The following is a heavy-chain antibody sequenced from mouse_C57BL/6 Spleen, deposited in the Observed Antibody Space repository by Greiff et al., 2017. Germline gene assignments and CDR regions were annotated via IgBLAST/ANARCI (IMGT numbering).Heavy chain of an antibody. J-gene: IGHJ1*03. V-gene: IGHV1-59*01. CDR1: GYTFTSYW. CDR3: ARFYYGSSYFYWYFDV. CDR2: IDPSDSYT. Sequence: QVQLQQPGAELVRPGTSVKLSCKASGYTFTSYWMHWVKQRPGQGLEWIGVIDPSDSYTNYNQKFKGKATLTVDTSSSTAYMQLSSLTSEDAAVYYCARFYYGSSYFYWYFDVWGTGTTVTVSS. D-gene: IGHD1-1*01.